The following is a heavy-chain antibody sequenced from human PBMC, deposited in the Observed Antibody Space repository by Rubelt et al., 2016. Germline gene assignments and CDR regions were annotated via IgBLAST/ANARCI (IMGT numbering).Heavy chain of an antibody. Sequence: QVQLQQWGAGLLKPSETLSLTCAVYGGSFSGYYWSWIRQPPGKGLEWIGEINHSGSTNYNPSLKSRCTVSCDRSRNRSSLRLSSVTAADTAVYYGAGGENYNAFDIWGQGTMVTVSS. CDR3: AGGENYNAFDI. D-gene: IGHD1-7*01. CDR2: INHSGST. J-gene: IGHJ3*02. V-gene: IGHV4-34*01. CDR1: GGSFSGYY.